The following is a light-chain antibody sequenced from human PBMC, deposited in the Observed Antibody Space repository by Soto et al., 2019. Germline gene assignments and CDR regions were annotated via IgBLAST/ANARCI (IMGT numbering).Light chain of an antibody. CDR2: EVT. CDR3: GSYTSSNTLV. Sequence: QAVLTQPASVSGSPGQSITISCTGTSSDVGGYNYVSWYQQHPGKAPKLLIYEVTYRPSGVSNRFSGSKSGNTASLTISGLQAEDEADYFCGSYTSSNTLVFGTGTQLNVL. CDR1: SSDVGGYNY. J-gene: IGLJ1*01. V-gene: IGLV2-14*03.